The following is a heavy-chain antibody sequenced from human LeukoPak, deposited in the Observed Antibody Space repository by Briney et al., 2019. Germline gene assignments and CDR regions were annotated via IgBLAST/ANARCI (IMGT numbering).Heavy chain of an antibody. Sequence: GRSLRLSCAASGFTFSSYGMHWVRQAPGKGLEWVAVISYDGSNKYYADSVKGRFTISRDNSKNTLYLQMNSLRAEDTAVYYCARVLIGNLRIQLYCFDYWGQGTLVTVSS. J-gene: IGHJ4*02. CDR2: ISYDGSNK. CDR1: GFTFSSYG. V-gene: IGHV3-30*03. D-gene: IGHD5-18*01. CDR3: ARVLIGNLRIQLYCFDY.